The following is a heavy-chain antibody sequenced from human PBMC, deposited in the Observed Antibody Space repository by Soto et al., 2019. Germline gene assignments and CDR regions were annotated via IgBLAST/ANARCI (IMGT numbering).Heavy chain of an antibody. J-gene: IGHJ4*02. CDR1: GFTFSNAW. CDR3: PPDCGSLTGTTVKDDSFDY. Sequence: GGSLRLSCAASGFTFSNAWMSWVRQAPGKGLEWVGRIKSKTDGGTTDYAAPVKGRFTISRDYSKNLLYLQMNSLKTEDTAVYYCPPDCGSLTGTTVKDDSFDYWGQGSLVSVSA. D-gene: IGHD1-20*01. V-gene: IGHV3-15*01. CDR2: IKSKTDGGTT.